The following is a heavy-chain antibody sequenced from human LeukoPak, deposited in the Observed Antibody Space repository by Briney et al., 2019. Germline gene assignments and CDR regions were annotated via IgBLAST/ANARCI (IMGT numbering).Heavy chain of an antibody. D-gene: IGHD3-22*01. CDR1: GFTFSSYA. V-gene: IGHV3-23*01. J-gene: IGHJ4*02. Sequence: QPGASLRLSCAASGFTFSSYAMSWVRQAPGKGLEWVSAISGSGGSTYYADSVKGRFTISRDNSKNTLYLQMSSLRAEDTAVYYCAKGGSYYYDSSGYLGYWGQGTLVTVSS. CDR2: ISGSGGST. CDR3: AKGGSYYYDSSGYLGY.